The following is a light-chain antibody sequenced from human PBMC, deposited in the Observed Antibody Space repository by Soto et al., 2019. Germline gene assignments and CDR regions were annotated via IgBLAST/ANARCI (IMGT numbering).Light chain of an antibody. CDR1: QSVGSK. CDR3: QQYNNWPPFT. V-gene: IGKV3-15*01. Sequence: EIVMTQSPSTLSVSPGERASLSCRASQSVGSKLAWYQHKPGQAPRLLIYDASTRATGFPARFSGSGSGTEFFLLISSLQPEDFAVYYCQQYNNWPPFTFGPGTKVDIK. J-gene: IGKJ3*01. CDR2: DAS.